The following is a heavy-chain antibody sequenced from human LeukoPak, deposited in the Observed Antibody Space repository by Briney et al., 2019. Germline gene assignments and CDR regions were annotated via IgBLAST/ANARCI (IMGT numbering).Heavy chain of an antibody. D-gene: IGHD3-10*01. J-gene: IGHJ5*02. CDR2: INPNTGGT. Sequence: ASVKVSCKASGYTFTDYYIHWVRQAPGQGLEWMGWINPNTGGTNYAQKFQGRVTMTRDTSISTAYMELSRLRSDDTAVYYCARADYYGSGSYYIGNWFDPWGQGTLVTVSS. CDR1: GYTFTDYY. CDR3: ARADYYGSGSYYIGNWFDP. V-gene: IGHV1-2*02.